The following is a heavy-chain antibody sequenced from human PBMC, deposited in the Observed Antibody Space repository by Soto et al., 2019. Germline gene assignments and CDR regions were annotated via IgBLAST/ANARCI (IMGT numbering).Heavy chain of an antibody. J-gene: IGHJ5*02. CDR2: ISSSSSTI. CDR3: ARGFDRYSSSRDNWFDP. CDR1: GFTFSSYS. D-gene: IGHD6-13*01. Sequence: GGSLRLSCAASGFTFSSYSMNWVRQAPGKGLEWVSYISSSSSTIYYADSVKGRFTISRDNAKNSLYLQMNSLRDEDTAVYYCARGFDRYSSSRDNWFDPWGQGTLVTVSS. V-gene: IGHV3-48*02.